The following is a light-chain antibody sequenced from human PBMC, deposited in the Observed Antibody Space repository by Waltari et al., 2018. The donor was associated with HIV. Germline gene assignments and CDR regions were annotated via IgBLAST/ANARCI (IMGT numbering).Light chain of an antibody. V-gene: IGKV2-28*01. Sequence: DIALVQAPVFLSVSPGKSASISCRSSQSLLKTNGYYYLDWYLQKPGQSPQLLIYLASTRAPGVPDRFNGRGSGTDFTLTISRVQPEDVGVFYCMQSLQTPAFGQGTRMEI. CDR1: QSLLKTNGYYY. CDR2: LAS. CDR3: MQSLQTPA. J-gene: IGKJ1*01.